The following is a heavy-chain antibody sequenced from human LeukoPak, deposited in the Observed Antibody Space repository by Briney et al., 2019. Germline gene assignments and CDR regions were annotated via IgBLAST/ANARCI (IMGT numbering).Heavy chain of an antibody. CDR2: IIPIFGTA. CDR1: GGTFSSYA. J-gene: IGHJ5*02. D-gene: IGHD1-1*01. V-gene: IGHV1-69*05. CDR3: ARDRAGTTNWFDP. Sequence: SVKVSCXASGGTFSSYAISWVRQAPGQGLEWMGRIIPIFGTANYAQKFQGRVTITTDESTSTAYMELSSLRSEDTAVYYCARDRAGTTNWFDPWGQGTLVTVSS.